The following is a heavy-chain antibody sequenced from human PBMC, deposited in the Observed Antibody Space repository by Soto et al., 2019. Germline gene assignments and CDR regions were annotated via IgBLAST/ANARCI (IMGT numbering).Heavy chain of an antibody. Sequence: GGSLRLSCAASGFTFSSYAMSWVRQAPGKGLEWVSAISGSGGSTYYADSVKGRFTISRDNSKNTLYLQMNSLRAEDTAVYYCAKGWAAGIPLDYYYYMDVWGKGTTVTVSS. CDR3: AKGWAAGIPLDYYYYMDV. CDR2: ISGSGGST. J-gene: IGHJ6*03. V-gene: IGHV3-23*01. CDR1: GFTFSSYA. D-gene: IGHD6-13*01.